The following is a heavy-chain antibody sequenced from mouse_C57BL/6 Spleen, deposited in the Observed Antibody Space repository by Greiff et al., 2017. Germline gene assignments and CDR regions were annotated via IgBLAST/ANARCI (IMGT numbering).Heavy chain of an antibody. CDR1: GFTFTDYY. V-gene: IGHV7-3*01. J-gene: IGHJ4*01. D-gene: IGHD1-1*01. Sequence: EVMLVESGGGLVQPGGSLSLSCAASGFTFTDYYMSWVRQPPGKALEWLGFIRNKANGYTTEYSASVKGRFTFSRDNSQSILYLQMHALIAEDSATYYCSRYGSSPYYAMDYWGQGTSVTVSS. CDR3: SRYGSSPYYAMDY. CDR2: IRNKANGYTT.